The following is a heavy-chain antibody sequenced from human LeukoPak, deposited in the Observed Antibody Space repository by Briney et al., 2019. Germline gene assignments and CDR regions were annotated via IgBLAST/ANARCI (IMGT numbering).Heavy chain of an antibody. V-gene: IGHV1-8*01. D-gene: IGHD2-2*02. CDR3: VRDVNTALVASDY. CDR1: GYTFTNYD. J-gene: IGHJ4*02. Sequence: ASVKVSCKASGYTFTNYDINCVRQATGQGLECMGCINPNSCNTGYAQKFQGRVTMTRNTSISTAYMDLSSLRSEDTAVYYCVRDVNTALVASDYWGQGTLVTVSS. CDR2: INPNSCNT.